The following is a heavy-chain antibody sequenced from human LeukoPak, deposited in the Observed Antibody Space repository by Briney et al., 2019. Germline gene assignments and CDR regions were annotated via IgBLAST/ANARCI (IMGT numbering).Heavy chain of an antibody. J-gene: IGHJ4*02. Sequence: SGGSLRLSCAASGFTFSGSAMHWVRQASGKGLEWDGRIRSKANSYATAYAASVKGRFTISRDDSKNTAYLQMNSLKTEDTAVYYCTRRTCSGGSCYDYWGPGTLVTVSS. CDR3: TRRTCSGGSCYDY. V-gene: IGHV3-73*01. CDR1: GFTFSGSA. D-gene: IGHD2-15*01. CDR2: IRSKANSYAT.